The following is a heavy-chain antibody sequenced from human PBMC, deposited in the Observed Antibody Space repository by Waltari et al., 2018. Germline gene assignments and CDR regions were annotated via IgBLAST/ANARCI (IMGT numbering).Heavy chain of an antibody. CDR1: GFTFSRFY. D-gene: IGHD6-6*01. Sequence: EVQLVESGVGLVQPGGSLRLSCTASGFTFSRFYLSWFRQAPGKGLEWVANIKYGGTEKNYVDSVTGRFTISRDDAKNSLYLQMNSLRAEDTAVYYCTKNVRPDYWGQGTLVTVSS. J-gene: IGHJ4*02. V-gene: IGHV3-7*01. CDR2: IKYGGTEK. CDR3: TKNVRPDY.